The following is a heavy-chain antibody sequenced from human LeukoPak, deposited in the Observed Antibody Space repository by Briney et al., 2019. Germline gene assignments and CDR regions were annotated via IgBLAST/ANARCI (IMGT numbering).Heavy chain of an antibody. D-gene: IGHD6-6*01. V-gene: IGHV1-2*02. J-gene: IGHJ4*02. CDR2: INPNSGGT. CDR1: GYTFTGYY. CDR3: ARFLEYSSSSISDY. Sequence: ASVKVSCKASGYTFTGYYMHWVRQAPGQGLEWMGWINPNSGGTNYAQKFQGRVTMTRDTPISTAYMELSRLRSDDTAVYYCARFLEYSSSSISDYWGQGTLVTVSS.